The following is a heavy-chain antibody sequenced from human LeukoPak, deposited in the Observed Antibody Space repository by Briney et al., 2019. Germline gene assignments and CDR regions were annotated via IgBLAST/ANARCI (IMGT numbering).Heavy chain of an antibody. V-gene: IGHV3-33*01. D-gene: IGHD2-15*01. CDR1: GFIFNKYT. CDR2: IWYDGSDK. Sequence: GGSLRLSCAASGFIFNKYTMHWVRQAPGKGLEWVAIIWYDGSDKYYEDSVKGRFTISRDNSKNTLFLQMNSLRDDDTAVYYCARDAFGSRGIGGGLDIWGQGTMAIVSS. J-gene: IGHJ3*02. CDR3: ARDAFGSRGIGGGLDI.